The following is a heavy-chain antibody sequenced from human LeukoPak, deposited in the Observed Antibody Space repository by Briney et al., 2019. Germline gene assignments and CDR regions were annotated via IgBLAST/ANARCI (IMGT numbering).Heavy chain of an antibody. Sequence: PSETPSLTCAVYGGSFSGYYWSWIRQPPGKGLEWIGEINHSGSTNYNPSLKSRVTISVDTSKNQFSLKLSSVTAADTAVYYCARVAARSAARTRNTYNWFDPWGQGTLVTVSS. CDR2: INHSGST. CDR1: GGSFSGYY. V-gene: IGHV4-34*01. J-gene: IGHJ5*02. CDR3: ARVAARSAARTRNTYNWFDP. D-gene: IGHD2-2*01.